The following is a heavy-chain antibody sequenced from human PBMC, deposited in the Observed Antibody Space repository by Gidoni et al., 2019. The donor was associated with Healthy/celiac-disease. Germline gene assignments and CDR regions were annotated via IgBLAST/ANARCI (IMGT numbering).Heavy chain of an antibody. V-gene: IGHV3-30-3*01. D-gene: IGHD3-22*01. J-gene: IGHJ4*02. CDR3: APSPTMIVVGY. CDR1: GFTFSSYA. CDR2: ISYDGSNK. Sequence: QVQLVESGGGVVQPGRSLRLSCAASGFTFSSYAMHWVRQAPGKGLEWVAVISYDGSNKYYADSVKGRFTISRDNSKNTLYLQMNSLRAEDTAVYYCAPSPTMIVVGYWGQGTLVTVSS.